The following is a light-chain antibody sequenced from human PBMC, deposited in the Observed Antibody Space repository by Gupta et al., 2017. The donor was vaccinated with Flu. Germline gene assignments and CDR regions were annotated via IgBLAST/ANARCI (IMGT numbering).Light chain of an antibody. CDR3: QQYGSSVPT. CDR2: GAS. V-gene: IGKV3-20*01. CDR1: QTVRSDY. J-gene: IGKJ1*01. Sequence: ERATLSCRSSQTVRSDYLAWYQQKPGQAPRLLMYGASYRATGMPDRFSGSGSGTDFTLTISRLDPEDFAVYYCQQYGSSVPTFGQGTTVEVK.